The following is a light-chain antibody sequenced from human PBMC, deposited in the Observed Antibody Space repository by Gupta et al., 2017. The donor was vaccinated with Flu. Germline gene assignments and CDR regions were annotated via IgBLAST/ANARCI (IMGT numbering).Light chain of an antibody. CDR2: DAS. V-gene: IGKV1-33*01. Sequence: DIQMTQSPSSLSASLGDRVTITCQASQDITNYLNWFQQIPGEAPKLLISDASNPEPGVPSRFSGSRSGTAFTFTINGLQSGDIATYYCQQYDSLPLTFGGGTKVEIK. J-gene: IGKJ4*01. CDR3: QQYDSLPLT. CDR1: QDITNY.